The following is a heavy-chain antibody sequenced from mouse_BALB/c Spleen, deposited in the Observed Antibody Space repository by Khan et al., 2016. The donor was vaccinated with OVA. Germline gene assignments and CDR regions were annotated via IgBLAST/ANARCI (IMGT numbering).Heavy chain of an antibody. D-gene: IGHD2-5*01. V-gene: IGHV9-3*02. CDR1: GYTFTNYG. J-gene: IGHJ3*01. CDR3: ARGNDGVSNSWFVY. CDR2: INTNTGEP. Sequence: QIQLVQSGPELKKPGETVKISCKASGYTFTNYGMNWVKQAPGKGLKWMGWINTNTGEPTYAEEFKGRFAFSLETSASTAYLQINNLKNEDTATYCCARGNDGVSNSWFVYWGQGTLVTVSA.